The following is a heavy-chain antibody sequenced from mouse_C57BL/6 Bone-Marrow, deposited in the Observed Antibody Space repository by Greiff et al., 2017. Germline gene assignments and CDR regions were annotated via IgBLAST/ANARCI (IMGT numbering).Heavy chain of an antibody. CDR1: GYTFTDYY. J-gene: IGHJ3*01. V-gene: IGHV1-26*01. D-gene: IGHD3-1*01. CDR2: INPNNGGT. Sequence: VQLQQSGPGLVKPGASVKISCKASGYTFTDYYMNWVKQSHGKSLEWIGDINPNNGGTSYNQKFKGKATLTVDKSSSTAYMELRSLTSEDSAVYYCAREWAFAYWGQGTLVTVSA. CDR3: AREWAFAY.